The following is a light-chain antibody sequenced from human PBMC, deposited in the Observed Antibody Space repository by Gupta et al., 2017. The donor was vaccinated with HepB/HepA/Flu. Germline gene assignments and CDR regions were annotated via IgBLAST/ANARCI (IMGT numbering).Light chain of an antibody. V-gene: IGKV4-1*01. J-gene: IGKJ4*01. Sequence: DIVMTQSPDSLPVSLGERATITCKSSQSVFHITNNNNYLSWYQQKRRQPPQLIIYWATTRESGLPDRIGGRGSGKDSPQTSSGVHDADVADYYCQQLHSAPLTFDGGTKVEIK. CDR3: QQLHSAPLT. CDR2: WAT. CDR1: QSVFHITNNNNY.